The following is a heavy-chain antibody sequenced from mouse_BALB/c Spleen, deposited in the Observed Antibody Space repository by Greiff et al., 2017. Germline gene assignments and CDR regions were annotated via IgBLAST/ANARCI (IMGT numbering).Heavy chain of an antibody. J-gene: IGHJ4*01. D-gene: IGHD2-10*02. V-gene: IGHV1S41*01. CDR1: GYTFTSYW. Sequence: DLVKPGASVKLSCKASGYTFTSYWINWIKQRPGQGLEWIGRIAPGSGSTYYNEMFKGKATLTVDTSSSTAYIQLSSLSSEDSAVYYCAGGMGMDYWGQGTSVTVSS. CDR2: IAPGSGST. CDR3: AGGMGMDY.